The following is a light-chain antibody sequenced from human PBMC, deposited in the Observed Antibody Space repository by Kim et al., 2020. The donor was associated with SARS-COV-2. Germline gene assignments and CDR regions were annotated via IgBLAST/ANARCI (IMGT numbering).Light chain of an antibody. J-gene: IGLJ3*02. CDR3: NSRDRNGNHGV. CDR1: SLRNYF. CDR2: NRN. V-gene: IGLV3-19*01. Sequence: SSELTQDPAVSVALGQTVRLTCQGDSLRNYFASWYQQKPGQAPVLVMYNRNNRPSGIPDRFSGSRSGNTASLTITGAQAEDEADYYCNSRDRNGNHGVFGGGLQLSVL.